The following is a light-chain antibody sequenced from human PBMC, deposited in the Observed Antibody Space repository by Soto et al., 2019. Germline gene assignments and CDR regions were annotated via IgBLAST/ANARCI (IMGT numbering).Light chain of an antibody. V-gene: IGLV2-14*01. Sequence: QSALTQPASVSGSPGQSITISCTGTSSDVGGYNYVSCYQQQPGKAPKFMIYDVTNRPSGVSNRFSGSKSGNTASLTISGLQAEDEADYYCCSYTTSNTRQIVFGTGTKLTVL. CDR3: CSYTTSNTRQIV. CDR2: DVT. J-gene: IGLJ1*01. CDR1: SSDVGGYNY.